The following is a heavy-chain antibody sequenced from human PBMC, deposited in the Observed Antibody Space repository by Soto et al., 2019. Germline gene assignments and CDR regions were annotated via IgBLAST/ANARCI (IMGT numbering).Heavy chain of an antibody. CDR3: ARPDDGGYASNHHYYYAMDV. CDR2: IVPIFGVT. D-gene: IGHD3-22*01. CDR1: GGDFRRYA. Sequence: QVQLVQSGAEVKKPGSSVKVSCKASGGDFRRYAISWVRQAPGQGLEWMGGIVPIFGVTNYAQRFQGRLTIAADESTSTAYMDLISLRSEDTAVYFCARPDDGGYASNHHYYYAMDVWGQGTTVTVTS. V-gene: IGHV1-69*01. J-gene: IGHJ6*02.